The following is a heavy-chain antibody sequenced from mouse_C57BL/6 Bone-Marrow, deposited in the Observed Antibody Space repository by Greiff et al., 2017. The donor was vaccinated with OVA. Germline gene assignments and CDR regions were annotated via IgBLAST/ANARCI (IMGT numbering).Heavy chain of an antibody. V-gene: IGHV7-3*01. Sequence: EVKLMESGGGLVQPGGSLSLSCAASGFTFTDYYMSWVRQPPGKALEWLGFIRNKANGYTTEYSASVKGRFTISRDNSQSILYLQMNALGAEDSATYYCARFGDGYSFDYWGQGTTLTVSS. CDR3: ARFGDGYSFDY. D-gene: IGHD2-3*01. J-gene: IGHJ2*01. CDR2: IRNKANGYTT. CDR1: GFTFTDYY.